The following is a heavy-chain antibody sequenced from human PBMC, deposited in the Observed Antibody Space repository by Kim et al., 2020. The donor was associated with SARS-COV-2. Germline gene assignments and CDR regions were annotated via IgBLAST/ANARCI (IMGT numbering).Heavy chain of an antibody. D-gene: IGHD1-26*01. CDR3: ARLPLSGSYVEWWFDP. V-gene: IGHV5-51*01. J-gene: IGHJ5*02. Sequence: SFQGQVTISADKSISTAYLQWSSLKASDTAMYYCARLPLSGSYVEWWFDPWGQGTLVTVSS.